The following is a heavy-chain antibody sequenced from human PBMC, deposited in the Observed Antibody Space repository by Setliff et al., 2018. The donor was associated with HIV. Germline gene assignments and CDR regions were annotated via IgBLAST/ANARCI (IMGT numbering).Heavy chain of an antibody. J-gene: IGHJ4*02. CDR3: ARYNFRRGYWDYFDY. V-gene: IGHV2-26*01. D-gene: IGHD3-3*01. CDR2: IFPNDEK. Sequence: SGPTLVNPTQTLTLTCTFSGFSLSNTRMGVSWIRQPPGKALEWLAHIFPNDEKSYSASLKSRVTTSEDTSKSQVVLTMTNMDPLDTATYFCARYNFRRGYWDYFDYWGQGTQVTVSS. CDR1: GFSLSNTRMG.